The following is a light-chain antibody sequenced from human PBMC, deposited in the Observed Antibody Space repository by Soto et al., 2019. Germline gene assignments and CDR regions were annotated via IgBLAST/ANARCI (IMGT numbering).Light chain of an antibody. V-gene: IGKV1-39*01. J-gene: IGKJ3*01. CDR3: QQTYRLGVFS. CDR1: QAISIF. CDR2: AAS. Sequence: DIQMTQSHSTLSASVGDRVTITCRASQAISIFLNWYQQKPGKAPDLLIYAASTLQTGVPSRFSGNGSGTDFALTISSLRPEDFATYYCQQTYRLGVFSFGPGIKVDIK.